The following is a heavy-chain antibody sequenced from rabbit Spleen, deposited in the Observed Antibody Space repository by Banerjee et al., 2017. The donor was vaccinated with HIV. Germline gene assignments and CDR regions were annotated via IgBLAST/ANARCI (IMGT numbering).Heavy chain of an antibody. CDR1: GFSLSTYS. J-gene: IGHJ4*01. V-gene: IGHV1S40*01. CDR3: ARTFYL. Sequence: QSVEESGGDLVKPGGTLTLICTVSGFSLSTYSMCWVRQAPGKGLEWVACAYAGSSGGTYSAPWAKGRFTISKTSSTAVTLQMTSLTAADTATYFCARTFYLWGQGTLVTVS. CDR2: AYAGSSGGT.